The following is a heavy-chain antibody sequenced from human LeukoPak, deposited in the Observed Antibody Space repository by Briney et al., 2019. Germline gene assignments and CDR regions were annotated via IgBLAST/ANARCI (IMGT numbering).Heavy chain of an antibody. Sequence: GGSLRLSCEASGFTFSSYSMNWVRQAPGKGLEWISYISTSTTTIYYANSVKGRFTISRDNAKKPLYLQMNSLRAEDTAVYYCARSSSVLWWYLDYWGQGTLVTVSS. D-gene: IGHD2-21*01. V-gene: IGHV3-48*01. CDR2: ISTSTTTI. J-gene: IGHJ4*02. CDR1: GFTFSSYS. CDR3: ARSSSVLWWYLDY.